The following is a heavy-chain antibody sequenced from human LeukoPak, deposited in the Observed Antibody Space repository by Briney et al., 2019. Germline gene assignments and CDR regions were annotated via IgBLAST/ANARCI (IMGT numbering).Heavy chain of an antibody. J-gene: IGHJ4*02. CDR2: VFHRGTT. Sequence: SETLSLTCTVSGYSINSAFYWGWIRVPPGKGLEWIGSVFHRGTTYYNSSLKSRVNISIDTSKNQFSLKLSSVTAADTAVYYCARGIDDYGGNSDPTSFDYWGQGTLVTVSS. D-gene: IGHD4-23*01. CDR1: GYSINSAFY. CDR3: ARGIDDYGGNSDPTSFDY. V-gene: IGHV4-38-2*02.